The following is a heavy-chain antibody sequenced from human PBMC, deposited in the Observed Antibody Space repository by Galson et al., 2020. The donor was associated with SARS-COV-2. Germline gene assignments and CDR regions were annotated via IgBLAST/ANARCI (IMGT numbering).Heavy chain of an antibody. D-gene: IGHD1-26*01. V-gene: IGHV4-39*01. J-gene: IGHJ4*02. CDR1: GGSISSSISF. CDR3: ARHGRGGLLVPFDY. Sequence: SETLSLTCTVSGGSISSSISFWGWIRQPPGKALQWIGTTYDSGSTYYDPSLKSRLTISVDTSKNQFSLKLSSLTAADTAVYYCARHGRGGLLVPFDYWGQGILVTVSS. CDR2: TYDSGST.